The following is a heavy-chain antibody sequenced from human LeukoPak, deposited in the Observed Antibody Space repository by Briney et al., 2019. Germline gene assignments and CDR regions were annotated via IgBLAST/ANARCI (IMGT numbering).Heavy chain of an antibody. CDR1: GGAISSYY. V-gene: IGHV4-4*07. CDR2: IYTSGST. D-gene: IGHD3-10*02. CDR3: ARERMFGESLDFDY. J-gene: IGHJ4*02. Sequence: SETLSLTCAVSGGAISSYYWSWIRKPAGKGLEWIGRIYTSGSTNYNPSLKSRVTMSVDTSKNQFSLKLSSVTAADTAVYYCARERMFGESLDFDYWGQGTLVTVSS.